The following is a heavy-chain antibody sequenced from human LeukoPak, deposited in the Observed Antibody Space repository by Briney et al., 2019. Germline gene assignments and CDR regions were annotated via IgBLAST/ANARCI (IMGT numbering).Heavy chain of an antibody. V-gene: IGHV3-30*18. CDR3: AKRPSDYGDYVSYFDY. CDR2: ISDDGRSK. CDR1: GFSFISYG. D-gene: IGHD4-17*01. Sequence: PGGSLRLSCAASGFSFISYGMHWVRQAPGKGLEWVGVISDDGRSKDYADSVKGRSTISRDNSKDTLYLQMNSLRDEDTAVYYCAKRPSDYGDYVSYFDYWGQGTLVTVSS. J-gene: IGHJ4*02.